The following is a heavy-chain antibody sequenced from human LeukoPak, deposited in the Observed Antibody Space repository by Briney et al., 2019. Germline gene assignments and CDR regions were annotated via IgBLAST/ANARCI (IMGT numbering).Heavy chain of an antibody. D-gene: IGHD6-13*01. J-gene: IGHJ5*02. Sequence: ASVKVSCKASGCTFTGCYMHWVRQAPGQGLEWMGWVNPNSGGTNYAQNFQGRVTMARDTSISTAYMDLSRLTSDDTAVYYCARGGGAAAAYNWFDPWGQGTLVTVSS. CDR2: VNPNSGGT. CDR3: ARGGGAAAAYNWFDP. V-gene: IGHV1-2*02. CDR1: GCTFTGCY.